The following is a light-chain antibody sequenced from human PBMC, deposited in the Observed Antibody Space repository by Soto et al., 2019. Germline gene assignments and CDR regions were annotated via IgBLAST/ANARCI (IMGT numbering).Light chain of an antibody. CDR1: QGITYW. J-gene: IGKJ5*01. CDR2: AAS. CDR3: QQANSFPLT. V-gene: IGKV1-12*01. Sequence: DIQMTQSPSSMSASLGDRVTITCRASQGITYWLAWYQQRPGRAPKCLIYAASILESGVPSRFTGSGSGTNFTLTINDLQPDDFATYFCQQANSFPLTFGQGTRLDLK.